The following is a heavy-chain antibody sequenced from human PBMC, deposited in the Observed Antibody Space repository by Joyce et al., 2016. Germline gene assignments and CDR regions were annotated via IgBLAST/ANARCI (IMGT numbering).Heavy chain of an antibody. V-gene: IGHV3-21*06. CDR1: GFIFSGSS. Sequence: DVQLLESGGGLVKPGGSLRLSCAASGFIFSGSSMAWVRQAAGKGLEWVSFISSGSGSLYYADSVKGRFVISRDNDNNSLFLQMSALRAADTGVYYCARGRFRSKDAFDVWGPGTVVVVSS. CDR3: ARGRFRSKDAFDV. CDR2: ISSGSGSL. J-gene: IGHJ3*01. D-gene: IGHD3-3*01.